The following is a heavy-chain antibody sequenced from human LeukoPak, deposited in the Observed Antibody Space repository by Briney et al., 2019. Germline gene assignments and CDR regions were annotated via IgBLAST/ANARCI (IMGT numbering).Heavy chain of an antibody. CDR3: AKGYSSGWYYFDY. Sequence: GGSLRLSCAASGFTFDDYAMHWVRQAPGKGLKWVSGISWNSGSIGYADSVKGRFTISRDNAKNSLYLQMNSLRAEDTALYYCAKGYSSGWYYFDYWGQGTLVTVSS. D-gene: IGHD6-19*01. CDR1: GFTFDDYA. J-gene: IGHJ4*02. CDR2: ISWNSGSI. V-gene: IGHV3-9*01.